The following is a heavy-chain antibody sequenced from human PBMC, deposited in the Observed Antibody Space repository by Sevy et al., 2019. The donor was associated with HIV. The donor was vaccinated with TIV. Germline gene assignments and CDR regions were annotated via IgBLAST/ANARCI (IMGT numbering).Heavy chain of an antibody. J-gene: IGHJ6*02. Sequence: GGSLRLSCVASGFTFSDPWMSWVRQPPGKGLEWVGRIKSKSDGGTTDYAAPVKGRFTISRDDSKNTLYLQMNSLKTQQMAGYFCAATPSFGFAMMVGGEGGFDVWGQGNTVTVSS. CDR2: IKSKSDGGTT. D-gene: IGHD3-10*01. V-gene: IGHV3-15*01. CDR3: AATPSFGFAMMVGGEGGFDV. CDR1: GFTFSDPW.